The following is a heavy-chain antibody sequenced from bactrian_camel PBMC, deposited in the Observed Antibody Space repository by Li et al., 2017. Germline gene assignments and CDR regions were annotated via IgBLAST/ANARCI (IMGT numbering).Heavy chain of an antibody. J-gene: IGHJ6*01. Sequence: VESGGGSVQAGGPLRLSCGASGSIYGDACVGWLRQAPGKEREGVAAIDSDGIASYADSVKGRFTISKDNAKQILYLEMNNLNVEDTVTYRCAASWGMTAIAAFDRIAQDDFGYWSEGTQVTV. D-gene: IGHD5*01. V-gene: IGHV3S53*01. CDR3: AASWGMTAIAAFDRIAQDDFGY. CDR2: IDSDGIA. CDR1: GSIYGDAC.